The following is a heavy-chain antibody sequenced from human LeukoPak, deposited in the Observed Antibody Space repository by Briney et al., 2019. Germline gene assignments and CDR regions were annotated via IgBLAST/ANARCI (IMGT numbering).Heavy chain of an antibody. J-gene: IGHJ4*02. D-gene: IGHD6-13*01. Sequence: ASVKVSCKASGYGFTRYGVSWVRQAPGQKIEWMGWISGYNGNTTYTEELQGRVTMTTDTSTNTAYMELRGLTSDDTALYFCARLYSSSWPPFDNWGQGTLVTVSS. CDR2: ISGYNGNT. CDR1: GYGFTRYG. V-gene: IGHV1-18*01. CDR3: ARLYSSSWPPFDN.